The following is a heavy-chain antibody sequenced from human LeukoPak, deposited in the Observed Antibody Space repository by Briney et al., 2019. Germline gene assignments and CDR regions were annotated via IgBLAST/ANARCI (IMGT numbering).Heavy chain of an antibody. CDR1: GGSISIYY. V-gene: IGHV4-4*07. CDR3: ARETSGNYYNPLGYMDV. CDR2: IFTSGIT. J-gene: IGHJ6*03. Sequence: SETLSLTCTVSGGSISIYYWNWLRQPAGKGLEWIGRIFTSGITNYDPSLKSPVTMSGDTSKNQVSLNLSSVTAADTAVYYCARETSGNYYNPLGYMDVWGKGTTVTVSS. D-gene: IGHD3-10*01.